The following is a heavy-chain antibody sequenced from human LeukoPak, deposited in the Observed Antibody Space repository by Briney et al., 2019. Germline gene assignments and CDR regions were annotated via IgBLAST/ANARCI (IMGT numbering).Heavy chain of an antibody. D-gene: IGHD2-15*01. V-gene: IGHV3-53*01. CDR1: GFTVSSSY. Sequence: GSLRLSCAASGFTVSSSYMSWVRQAPGKGLEWVSVIYRDDSTYYADSVKGRFTISRDNSKNTLYLQMNSLRAEDTAVYYCAKVRHPYCSSGSCYFDYWGQGTLVTVSS. J-gene: IGHJ4*02. CDR2: IYRDDST. CDR3: AKVRHPYCSSGSCYFDY.